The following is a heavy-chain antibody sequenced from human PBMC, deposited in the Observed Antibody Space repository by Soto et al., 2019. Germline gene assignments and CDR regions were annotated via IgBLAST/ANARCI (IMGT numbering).Heavy chain of an antibody. Sequence: ASVKVSCKASGYTFTGYYMHWVRQAPGQGLEWMGWINPNSGGTNYAQKFQGRVTMTRDTSISTAYMELSRLRSDDTAVYYCARETPIAVGSSFDYWGQGTLVTVSS. CDR2: INPNSGGT. D-gene: IGHD6-19*01. CDR3: ARETPIAVGSSFDY. V-gene: IGHV1-2*02. J-gene: IGHJ4*02. CDR1: GYTFTGYY.